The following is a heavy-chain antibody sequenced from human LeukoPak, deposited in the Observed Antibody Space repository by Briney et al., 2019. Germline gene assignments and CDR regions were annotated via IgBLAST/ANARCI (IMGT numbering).Heavy chain of an antibody. V-gene: IGHV4-59*11. CDR3: ARGGPLVVDP. J-gene: IGHJ5*02. CDR1: GGSISSHY. CDR2: IYYSGST. D-gene: IGHD1-26*01. Sequence: MPSETLSLTCTVSGGSISSHYWSWIRQPPGKGLEWIGYIYYSGSTNYNPSLKSRVTISVDTSKNQFSLKLSSVTAADTAVYYCARGGPLVVDPWGQGTLVTVSS.